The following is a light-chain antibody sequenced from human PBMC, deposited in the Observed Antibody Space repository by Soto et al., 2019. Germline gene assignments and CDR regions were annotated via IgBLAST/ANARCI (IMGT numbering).Light chain of an antibody. V-gene: IGLV1-40*01. Sequence: QSVLTQPPSVSGAPGQRVTISCTGSSSNIGAGYDVHWYQQLPGTAPKLLIYGHSNRPSGVPDRFSGSKSGTSASLAITGLQAEDESDYYCQSYDRSLSGHVVFGGGTKVTVL. CDR2: GHS. CDR3: QSYDRSLSGHVV. J-gene: IGLJ2*01. CDR1: SSNIGAGYD.